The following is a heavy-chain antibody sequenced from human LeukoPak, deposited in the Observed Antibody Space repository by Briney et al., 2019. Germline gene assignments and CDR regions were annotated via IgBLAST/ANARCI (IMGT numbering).Heavy chain of an antibody. CDR2: IWYDGSNK. CDR1: GFTFSSHG. Sequence: GGSLRLSCAASGFTFSSHGMRWVRQAPGKGREWVAVIWYDGSNKYYADSVKGRFTISRDNSKSTLYLQMNRLRAEDTGVYYCARSGTPYYDFWSGYYSHYYYYMDVWGKGTTVTVSS. J-gene: IGHJ6*03. D-gene: IGHD3-3*01. V-gene: IGHV3-33*01. CDR3: ARSGTPYYDFWSGYYSHYYYYMDV.